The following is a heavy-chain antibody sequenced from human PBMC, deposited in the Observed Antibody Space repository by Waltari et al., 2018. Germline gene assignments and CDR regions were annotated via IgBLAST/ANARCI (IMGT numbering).Heavy chain of an antibody. CDR1: GYTFTGYY. D-gene: IGHD2-21*01. CDR3: ASARAGYYAFDI. Sequence: QVQLVQSGAEVKKPGASVKVSCKASGYTFTGYYMHWVRQAPGQGLEWMGRINPNSGDTNYAQKFQGRVTMTRDTSISTAYMELSRLRSDDTAVYYCASARAGYYAFDIWGQGTMVTVSS. J-gene: IGHJ3*02. V-gene: IGHV1-2*06. CDR2: INPNSGDT.